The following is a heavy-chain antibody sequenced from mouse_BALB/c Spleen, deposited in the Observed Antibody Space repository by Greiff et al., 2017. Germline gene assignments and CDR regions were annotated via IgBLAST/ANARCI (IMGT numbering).Heavy chain of an antibody. CDR2: ISDGGSYT. CDR3: ARDRGNYYDAMDY. J-gene: IGHJ4*01. D-gene: IGHD2-1*01. Sequence: EVQGVESGGGLVKPGGSLKLSCAASGFTFSDYYMYWVRQTPEKRLEWVATISDGGSYTYYPDSVKGRFTISRDNAKNNLYLQMSSLKSEDTAMYYCARDRGNYYDAMDYWGQGTSVTVSS. CDR1: GFTFSDYY. V-gene: IGHV5-4*02.